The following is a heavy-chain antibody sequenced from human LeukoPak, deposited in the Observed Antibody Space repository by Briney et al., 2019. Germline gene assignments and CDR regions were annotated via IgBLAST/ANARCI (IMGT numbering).Heavy chain of an antibody. CDR2: IRYDGSDK. CDR1: GFTLRGYG. D-gene: IGHD1-14*01. V-gene: IGHV3-30*02. J-gene: IGHJ4*02. Sequence: HTGGSLRLSCAASGFTLRGYGMHWVRQAPGKGLEWVAFIRYDGSDKSYADSVKGRFTISRDNAKNSLYLQMNSLRAEDTAVYYCAKFGGSGTFLFSDYWGQGNLVTVSS. CDR3: AKFGGSGTFLFSDY.